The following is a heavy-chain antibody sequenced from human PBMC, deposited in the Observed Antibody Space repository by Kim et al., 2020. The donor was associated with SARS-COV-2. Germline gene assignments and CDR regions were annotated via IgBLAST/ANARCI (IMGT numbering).Heavy chain of an antibody. CDR3: ARANNTSSFRAFDS. CDR2: INGDGNIT. V-gene: IGHV3-74*01. Sequence: GGSLRLSCAASGFTFSSYWMHWVRQAPGKGLVWVSRINGDGNITTYADSVKGRFTISGDNSKNTLYLQMNSLRVEDTALYYCARANNTSSFRAFDSWG. CDR1: GFTFSSYW. D-gene: IGHD2-2*01. J-gene: IGHJ3*01.